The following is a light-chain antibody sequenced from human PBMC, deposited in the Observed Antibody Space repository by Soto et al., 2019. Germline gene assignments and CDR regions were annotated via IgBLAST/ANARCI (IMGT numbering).Light chain of an antibody. J-gene: IGLJ1*01. V-gene: IGLV1-51*01. Sequence: QSALTQPRSVSPAPGQKVTISCSASSSNIGNNYVSWYQHLPGTASKLIIYDNNDRPSGIPDRFSGSKSDTSATLGITGLQTGDEADYYCGTWDSSLSGSYVFGTGTKVTVL. CDR2: DNN. CDR1: SSNIGNNY. CDR3: GTWDSSLSGSYV.